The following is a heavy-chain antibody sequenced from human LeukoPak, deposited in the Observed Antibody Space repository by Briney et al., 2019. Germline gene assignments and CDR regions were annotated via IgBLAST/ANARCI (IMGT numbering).Heavy chain of an antibody. CDR2: MRYDGSNK. D-gene: IGHD6-6*01. J-gene: IGHJ4*02. CDR3: AKGVDSSSVPFDY. V-gene: IGHV3-30*02. Sequence: AGGSLRLSCAASGFTFSSYGMHWVRQAPGKGLEWVAFMRYDGSNKYYADSVKGRFTISRDNSKNTLYLQMNGLRAEDTAVYYCAKGVDSSSVPFDYWGQGTLVTVSS. CDR1: GFTFSSYG.